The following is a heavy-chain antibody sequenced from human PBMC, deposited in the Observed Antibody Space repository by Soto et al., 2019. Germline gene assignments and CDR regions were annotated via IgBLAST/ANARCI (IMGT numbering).Heavy chain of an antibody. CDR3: ARGYDFWSGSDYYYGMDV. Sequence: ASVKVSCKASGYTFTSYGISWVRQAPGQGLEWMGWISAYNGNTNYAQKLQGRVTMTTDTSTSKAYMELRSLRSDDTAVYYCARGYDFWSGSDYYYGMDVWGQGTTVTVSS. CDR2: ISAYNGNT. D-gene: IGHD3-3*01. V-gene: IGHV1-18*01. J-gene: IGHJ6*02. CDR1: GYTFTSYG.